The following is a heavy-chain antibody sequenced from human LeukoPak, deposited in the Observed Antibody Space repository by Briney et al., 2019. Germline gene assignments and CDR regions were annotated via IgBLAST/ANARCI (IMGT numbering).Heavy chain of an antibody. J-gene: IGHJ4*02. CDR3: ARGRGIAAADSYYFDY. V-gene: IGHV1-69*06. Sequence: SVKVSCKASGGTFSSYAISWVRQAPGQGLEWMGGIIPIFGTANYAQKFQGRVTITADKSTSTAYMELSSLRSEDTAVYYCARGRGIAAADSYYFDYWGQGTLVIVSS. CDR2: IIPIFGTA. D-gene: IGHD6-13*01. CDR1: GGTFSSYA.